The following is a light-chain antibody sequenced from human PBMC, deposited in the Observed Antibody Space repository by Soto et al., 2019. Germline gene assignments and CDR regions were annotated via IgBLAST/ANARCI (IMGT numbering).Light chain of an antibody. J-gene: IGLJ1*01. CDR2: EVS. CDR3: SSHTSSSTRV. Sequence: QSVLTQPASVSGSPGQSITISCTGTSSDVGGYNYVSWYQQHPGKAPKLMIYEVSNRPSGVSIRFSGSKSGNPASLTISGLQAEDEADYYCSSHTSSSTRVFGTGTKVTVL. V-gene: IGLV2-14*01. CDR1: SSDVGGYNY.